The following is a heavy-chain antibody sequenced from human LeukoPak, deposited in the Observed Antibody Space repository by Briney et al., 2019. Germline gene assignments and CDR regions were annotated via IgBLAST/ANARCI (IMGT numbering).Heavy chain of an antibody. CDR3: AKDSGYGYAGY. D-gene: IGHD5-18*01. J-gene: IGHJ4*02. V-gene: IGHV3-30*18. Sequence: GGSLRLSCAASGFTFDDYAMHWVRQAPGKGLEWVAVISYDGSNKYYADSVKGRFTISRDNSKNTLYLQMNSLRAEDTAVYYCAKDSGYGYAGYWGQGTLVTVSS. CDR1: GFTFDDYA. CDR2: ISYDGSNK.